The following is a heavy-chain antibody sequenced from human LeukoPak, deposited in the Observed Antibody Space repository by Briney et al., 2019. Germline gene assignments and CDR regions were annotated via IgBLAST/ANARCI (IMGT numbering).Heavy chain of an antibody. CDR3: ARGRGIKQLVRYYYYMDV. CDR2: INHSGST. Sequence: PSETLSLTCAVYGVSFSGYYWSWLRQPPGKGLEWIGEINHSGSTNYNPSLKSRVTISVDTSKNQFSLKLSSVTAADTAVYYCARGRGIKQLVRYYYYMDVWGKGTTVTVSS. J-gene: IGHJ6*03. D-gene: IGHD6-6*01. CDR1: GVSFSGYY. V-gene: IGHV4-34*01.